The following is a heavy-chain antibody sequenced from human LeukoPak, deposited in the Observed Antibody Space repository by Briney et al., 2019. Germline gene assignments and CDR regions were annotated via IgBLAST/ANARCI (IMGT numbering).Heavy chain of an antibody. CDR3: ARGPYYGSGNSDY. J-gene: IGHJ4*02. CDR1: GYTFTGYY. Sequence: ASVKVSFKASGYTFTGYYMHWVRQAPGQGLEWMGWINPNSGGTNYAQKFQGRVTMTRDTSISTAYMELSSLKSEDTAVYYCARGPYYGSGNSDYWGQGTLVTVSS. D-gene: IGHD3-10*01. V-gene: IGHV1-2*02. CDR2: INPNSGGT.